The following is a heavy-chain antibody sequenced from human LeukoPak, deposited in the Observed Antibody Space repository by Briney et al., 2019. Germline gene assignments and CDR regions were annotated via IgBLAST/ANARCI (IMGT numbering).Heavy chain of an antibody. J-gene: IGHJ4*02. CDR1: GFTVSNNY. CDR3: ARHVSPLRYFDWLSPDY. CDR2: IYSGGST. Sequence: GGSLRLSCAASGFTVSNNYMSWVRQAPGKGLEWVSVIYSGGSTYYADSVKGRFTISRDNSKNTLYLQMNSLKASDTAMYYCARHVSPLRYFDWLSPDYWGQGTLVTVSS. V-gene: IGHV3-53*01. D-gene: IGHD3-9*01.